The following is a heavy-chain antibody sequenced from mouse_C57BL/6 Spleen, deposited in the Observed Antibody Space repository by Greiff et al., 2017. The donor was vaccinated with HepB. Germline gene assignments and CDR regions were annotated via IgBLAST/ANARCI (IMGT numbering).Heavy chain of an antibody. CDR1: GYTFTDYN. Sequence: VQLKESGPELVKPGASVKIPCKASGYTFTDYNMDWVKQSHGKSLEWIGDINPNNGGTIYNQKFKGKATLTVDKSSSTAYMELRSRTSEDTAVYYCAGSGYGHDGGFAYWGQGTLVTVSA. D-gene: IGHD3-1*01. CDR2: INPNNGGT. J-gene: IGHJ3*01. CDR3: AGSGYGHDGGFAY. V-gene: IGHV1-18*01.